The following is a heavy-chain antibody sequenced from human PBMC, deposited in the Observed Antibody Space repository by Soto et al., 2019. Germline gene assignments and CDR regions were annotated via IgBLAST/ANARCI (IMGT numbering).Heavy chain of an antibody. J-gene: IGHJ5*02. Sequence: QVQLVQSGAEEKKPGASVKVSCKASGYTFTSYAMHWVRQAPGQRLEWMGWINAGNGKTKYSQKFQGRVTITRDTSASTAYMELSSLRSEDTAMYYCARSIVVVTAIESWGQGTLVTVSS. D-gene: IGHD2-21*02. CDR1: GYTFTSYA. V-gene: IGHV1-3*05. CDR2: INAGNGKT. CDR3: ARSIVVVTAIES.